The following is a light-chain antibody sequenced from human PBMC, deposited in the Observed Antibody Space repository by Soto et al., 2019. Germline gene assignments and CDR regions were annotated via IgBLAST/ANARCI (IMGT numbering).Light chain of an antibody. CDR3: QQRSNWIT. J-gene: IGKJ5*01. CDR1: QSVSSY. V-gene: IGKV3-11*01. Sequence: EIVLTQSPGTLSLSPGERATLSCRASQSVSSYLAWYQQKPGQAPRPLIYDASNRATGIPARFSGSGSGTDFTLNISRLEPEDFAVYYCQQRSNWITFGQGTRLEIX. CDR2: DAS.